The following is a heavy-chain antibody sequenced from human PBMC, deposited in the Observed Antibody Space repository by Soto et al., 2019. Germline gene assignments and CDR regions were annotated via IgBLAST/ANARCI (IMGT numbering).Heavy chain of an antibody. J-gene: IGHJ5*02. V-gene: IGHV4-30-4*01. CDR2: IYHSGST. CDR3: ARERPDGARLDP. Sequence: QVQLQESGPGLVKPSQTLSLTCTVSGGSISSGDYYWSWIRQPPGKGLEWIGYIYHSGSTYYNPSLTSRVTISVDTSKNQFSRKLSSVTAADTAVYYCARERPDGARLDPWGQGTLVTVSS. D-gene: IGHD6-6*01. CDR1: GGSISSGDYY.